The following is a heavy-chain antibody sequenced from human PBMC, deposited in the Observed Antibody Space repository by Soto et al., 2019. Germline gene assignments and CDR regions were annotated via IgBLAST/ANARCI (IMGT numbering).Heavy chain of an antibody. CDR3: VRRHVSATGIDWFDP. V-gene: IGHV1-3*01. Sequence: ASVKVSCKASGYTFTSYAISWVRQAPGQRLEWMGWINAANGDTKYSPKFQGRVTITRDTSASTAYMELSSLRSEDTAVYYCVRRHVSATGIDWFDPWGQGTLVTVSS. J-gene: IGHJ5*02. D-gene: IGHD6-13*01. CDR1: GYTFTSYA. CDR2: INAANGDT.